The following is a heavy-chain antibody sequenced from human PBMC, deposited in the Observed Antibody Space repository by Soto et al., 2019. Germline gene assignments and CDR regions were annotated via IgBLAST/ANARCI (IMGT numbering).Heavy chain of an antibody. J-gene: IGHJ4*02. Sequence: QVQLVESGGGVVQPGRSLRLSCAASGFTFSPYAMHWVRQAPGKGLEWVAVISYDGNNKNYADSVKGRLATSRDNSRNTLYLQMNRLRAEDTAVNYGARARLDTPALDYWGQGTLVTVSS. D-gene: IGHD2-2*01. CDR1: GFTFSPYA. V-gene: IGHV3-30*09. CDR3: ARARLDTPALDY. CDR2: ISYDGNNK.